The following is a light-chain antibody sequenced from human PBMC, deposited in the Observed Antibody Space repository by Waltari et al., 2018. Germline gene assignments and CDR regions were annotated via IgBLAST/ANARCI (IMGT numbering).Light chain of an antibody. CDR3: SSRVSSGDHLGV. CDR1: SVGTYN. J-gene: IGLJ3*02. V-gene: IGLV3-19*01. CDR2: GEN. Sequence: SSELTQDPAVSVALGQTVRITCQGDSVGTYNAGWYQQKPGQAPLLVIYGENKRPSGIPDRFSGSISGNTASLIITGAQAGDEADYYCSSRVSSGDHLGVFGGGTKLTVL.